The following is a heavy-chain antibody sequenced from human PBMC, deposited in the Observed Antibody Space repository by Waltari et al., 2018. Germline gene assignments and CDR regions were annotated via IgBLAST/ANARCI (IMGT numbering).Heavy chain of an antibody. D-gene: IGHD4-17*01. CDR2: ISGSGGST. V-gene: IGHV3-23*01. CDR1: GFTFSSYA. CDR3: AKGLTTVTPFGAFDI. Sequence: EVQLLESGGGLVQPGGSLRLSCAASGFTFSSYAMSWVRQAPGKGLEWVAAISGSGGSTDYAASWKGRFTISRDTSKNTLYLQMNSLRAEDTAVYYCAKGLTTVTPFGAFDIWGQGTMVTVSS. J-gene: IGHJ3*02.